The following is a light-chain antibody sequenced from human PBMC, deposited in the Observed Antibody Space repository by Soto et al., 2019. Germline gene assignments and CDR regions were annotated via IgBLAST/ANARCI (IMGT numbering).Light chain of an antibody. CDR3: QQYNNWPPMYT. CDR2: GAS. J-gene: IGKJ2*01. CDR1: QSVSSN. Sequence: EIVMTQSPATLSVSPGERATLSCRASQSVSSNLAWYQQKPGQAPTLLIYGASTRATGIPARFSGSGSGTEFTLTISSLQSEDVAVYYCQQYNNWPPMYTFGQGTKLEIK. V-gene: IGKV3-15*01.